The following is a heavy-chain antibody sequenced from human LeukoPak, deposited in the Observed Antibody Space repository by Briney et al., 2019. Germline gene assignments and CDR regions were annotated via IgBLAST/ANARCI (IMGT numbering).Heavy chain of an antibody. Sequence: SVKVSCKASGGTFSSYAISWVRQAPGQGLEWMGGIIPIFGTANYAQKFQGRVTITADESTRTVYMELRTLRSEDTAIYYCARGSGESGGYYYIYWGRGTPVTVSS. D-gene: IGHD3-22*01. CDR1: GGTFSSYA. CDR3: ARGSGESGGYYYIY. J-gene: IGHJ4*02. CDR2: IIPIFGTA. V-gene: IGHV1-69*13.